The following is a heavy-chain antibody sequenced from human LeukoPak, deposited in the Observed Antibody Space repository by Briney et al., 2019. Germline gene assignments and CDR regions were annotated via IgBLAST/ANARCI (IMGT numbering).Heavy chain of an antibody. V-gene: IGHV4-59*01. CDR1: GGSISSYY. J-gene: IGHJ4*02. CDR2: IYYSGST. D-gene: IGHD5-24*01. CDR3: AGGRDGYHR. Sequence: SETLSLTCTVSGGSISSYYWSWLRQPPGKGLEWGGYIYYSGSTNYNPSLKSRVTISVDTSRNQFSLKLNSVTAADPAVDYCAGGRDGYHRWGQGTLVTVSS.